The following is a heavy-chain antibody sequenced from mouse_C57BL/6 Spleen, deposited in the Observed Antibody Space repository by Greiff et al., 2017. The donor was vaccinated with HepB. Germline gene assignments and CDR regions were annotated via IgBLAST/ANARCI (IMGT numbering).Heavy chain of an antibody. CDR2: ISSGGSYT. CDR3: ARQGGYYDY. V-gene: IGHV5-6*01. Sequence: DVHLVESGGDLVKPGGSLKLSCAASGFTFSSYDMSWVRQTPDKRLEWVATISSGGSYTYYPDSVKGRFTISRDNAKNTLYLQMSSLKSEDTAMYYCARQGGYYDYWGQGTTLTVSS. J-gene: IGHJ2*01. D-gene: IGHD2-3*01. CDR1: GFTFSSYD.